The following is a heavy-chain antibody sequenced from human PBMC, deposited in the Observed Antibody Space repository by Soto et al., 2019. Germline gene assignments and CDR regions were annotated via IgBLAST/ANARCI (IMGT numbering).Heavy chain of an antibody. CDR1: GYTFTGYY. CDR2: INPNSGGT. V-gene: IGHV1-2*02. J-gene: IGHJ4*02. D-gene: IGHD3-22*01. CDR3: ARVGSNYYDSSGYPAYYFDY. Sequence: ASVKVSCKASGYTFTGYYMHWVRQAPGQGLEWMGWINPNSGGTNYAQKFQGRVTMTRDTSISTAYMELSRLRSDDTAVYYCARVGSNYYDSSGYPAYYFDYWGQGTLVTVPQ.